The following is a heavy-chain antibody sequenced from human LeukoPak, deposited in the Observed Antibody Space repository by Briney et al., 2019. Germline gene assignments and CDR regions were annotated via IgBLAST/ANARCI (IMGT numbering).Heavy chain of an antibody. CDR3: AREGIAAAGNNWFDP. V-gene: IGHV1-2*02. D-gene: IGHD6-13*01. CDR1: GYTFTGYY. Sequence: GVSVKVSCKASGYTFTGYYMHWVRQAPGQGLEWMGWINPNSGGTNYAQKFQGRVTMTRDTSISTAYMELSRLRSDDTAVYYCAREGIAAAGNNWFDPWGQGTLVTVSS. J-gene: IGHJ5*02. CDR2: INPNSGGT.